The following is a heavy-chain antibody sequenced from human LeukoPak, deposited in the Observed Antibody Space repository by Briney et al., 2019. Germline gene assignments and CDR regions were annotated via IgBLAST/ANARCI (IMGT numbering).Heavy chain of an antibody. CDR3: VSHDYGVYDY. Sequence: GGSLRLSCAASGFTFSGYWMSWVRQAPGKGLEWVANIKQDGSEKYYVDSVKGRFTISRDNAKNSLYLQMNSLRAEDTAVYYCVSHDYGVYDYWGQGTLVAVSS. CDR1: GFTFSGYW. CDR2: IKQDGSEK. V-gene: IGHV3-7*03. J-gene: IGHJ4*02. D-gene: IGHD4-17*01.